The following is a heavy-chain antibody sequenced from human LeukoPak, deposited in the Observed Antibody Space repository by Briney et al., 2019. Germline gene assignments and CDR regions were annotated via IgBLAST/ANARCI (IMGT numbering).Heavy chain of an antibody. CDR1: GFTFSNYA. CDR2: LSFDESNK. J-gene: IGHJ3*02. V-gene: IGHV3-30*04. CDR3: ARGGKRRGISLIVATSTPRDAFDI. Sequence: GRSLRLSCASSGFTFSNYAMHWVRQAPGKGLGWVAILSFDESNKYYADSVKGRFTFSRDYSKNTLYLQMKSLRAEDTAVYYCARGGKRRGISLIVATSTPRDAFDIWGQGTMVTVSS. D-gene: IGHD3-22*01.